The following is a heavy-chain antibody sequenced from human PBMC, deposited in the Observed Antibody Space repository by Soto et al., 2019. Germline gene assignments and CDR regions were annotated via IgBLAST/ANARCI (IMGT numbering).Heavy chain of an antibody. D-gene: IGHD5-18*01. CDR2: IYWDDDK. CDR1: GFSLSTNAVG. J-gene: IGHJ4*02. Sequence: QITLKESGPTLVKPTQTLTLTCTFSGFSLSTNAVGVGWIRQPPGKALEWLALIYWDDDKRYSPSLKSRLTITKDTSKKHVVLTMTNMAPLDTATYYSAHGYSSAHYFVSWGQGTLVTVSS. CDR3: AHGYSSAHYFVS. V-gene: IGHV2-5*02.